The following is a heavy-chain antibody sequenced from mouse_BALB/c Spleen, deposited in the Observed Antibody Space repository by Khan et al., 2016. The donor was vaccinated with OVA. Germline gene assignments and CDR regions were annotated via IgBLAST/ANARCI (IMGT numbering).Heavy chain of an antibody. D-gene: IGHD2-14*01. Sequence: QVQLKQSGPGLVSPSQSLSITCTVSGFSLSRYNIHWVRQPPGKGLEWLGMIWGGGGTDYNSTLKSRLSISKDNSKSQVFLKMNSLQTDDTATYYCARAYYGYGDYYAMDYWGQGTSVTVSS. V-gene: IGHV2-6-4*01. CDR2: IWGGGGT. J-gene: IGHJ4*01. CDR1: GFSLSRYN. CDR3: ARAYYGYGDYYAMDY.